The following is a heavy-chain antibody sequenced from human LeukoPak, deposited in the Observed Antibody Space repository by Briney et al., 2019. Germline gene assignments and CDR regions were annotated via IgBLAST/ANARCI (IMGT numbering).Heavy chain of an antibody. Sequence: GRSLRLSCAASGFTFSSYGMHWVRQAPGKGLEWVAVIWYDGSNKYYADSVKGRFTISRDNSKNTLYLQMNSLRAEDTAVYYCARGRTLPRGQTYYYDSSGYADAFDIWGQGTMVTVSS. J-gene: IGHJ3*02. CDR2: IWYDGSNK. V-gene: IGHV3-33*01. D-gene: IGHD3-22*01. CDR1: GFTFSSYG. CDR3: ARGRTLPRGQTYYYDSSGYADAFDI.